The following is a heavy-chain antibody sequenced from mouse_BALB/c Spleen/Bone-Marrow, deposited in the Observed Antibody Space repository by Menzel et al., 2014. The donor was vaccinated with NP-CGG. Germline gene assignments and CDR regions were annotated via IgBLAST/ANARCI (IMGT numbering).Heavy chain of an antibody. V-gene: IGHV1-5*01. Sequence: EQLKQSGTVLARPGASVKMSCKASGYTFTSYWMHWVKQRPGQGLEWIGTIYPGKSDTTYNQKFKGKAKLTAVTSTSTAYMELSSLTNEDSAVYHCTTLARNYSDYWGQGTTLTVSS. CDR3: TTLARNYSDY. D-gene: IGHD3-1*01. J-gene: IGHJ2*01. CDR2: IYPGKSDT. CDR1: GYTFTSYW.